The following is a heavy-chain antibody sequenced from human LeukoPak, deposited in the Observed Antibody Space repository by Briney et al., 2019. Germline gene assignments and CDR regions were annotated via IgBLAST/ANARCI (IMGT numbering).Heavy chain of an antibody. CDR2: IYYSGST. D-gene: IGHD1-26*01. V-gene: IGHV4-39*07. Sequence: SETLSLTCTVSGGSISSSSYYWGWIRQPPGKGLEWIGSIYYSGSTYYNPSLKSRVTISVDTSKNQFSLKLSSVTAADTAVYYCARVSSGSYLQIDYWGQGTLVTVSS. J-gene: IGHJ4*02. CDR3: ARVSSGSYLQIDY. CDR1: GGSISSSSYY.